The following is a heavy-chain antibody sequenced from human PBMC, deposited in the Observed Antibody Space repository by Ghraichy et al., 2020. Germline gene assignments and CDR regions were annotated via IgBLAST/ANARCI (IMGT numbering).Heavy chain of an antibody. D-gene: IGHD6-19*01. J-gene: IGHJ5*02. CDR1: GGSVTSYY. CDR3: ARYQAVAGYGNWLDP. V-gene: IGHV4-59*02. Sequence: SETLSLTCTVSGGSVTSYYLTWIRQPPGKGLEWIGYFYNSVNTNYNPSLKSRVSMSVDTSKNQFSLKLSSVTAADTAVYYCARYQAVAGYGNWLDPWGQGTLVTVSS. CDR2: FYNSVNT.